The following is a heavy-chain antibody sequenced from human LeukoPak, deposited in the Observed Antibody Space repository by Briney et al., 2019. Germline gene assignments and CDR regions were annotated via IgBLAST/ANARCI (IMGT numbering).Heavy chain of an antibody. CDR1: GGSISSSSYY. V-gene: IGHV4-39*07. Sequence: PSETLSLTCTVSGGSISSSSYYWGWIRQSPGKGLEWIGSIYYSGSTNYNPSLKSRVTISVDTSKNQFSLKLSSVTAADTAVYYCAMDYSSSWYLGYWGQGTLVTVSS. J-gene: IGHJ4*02. D-gene: IGHD6-13*01. CDR2: IYYSGST. CDR3: AMDYSSSWYLGY.